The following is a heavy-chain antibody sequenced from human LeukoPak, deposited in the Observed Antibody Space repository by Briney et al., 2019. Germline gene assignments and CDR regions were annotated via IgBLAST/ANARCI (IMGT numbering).Heavy chain of an antibody. J-gene: IGHJ4*02. CDR1: GFTFSSYG. V-gene: IGHV3-23*01. D-gene: IGHD1-26*01. Sequence: GESLRLSCAASGFTFSSYGMSWVRQAPGKGLEWVSAISGSGGSTYYADSVKGRFTISRDNSKNTLYLQMNSLRAEDTAVYYCAKGTKVGADYDYWGQGTLVTVSS. CDR2: ISGSGGST. CDR3: AKGTKVGADYDY.